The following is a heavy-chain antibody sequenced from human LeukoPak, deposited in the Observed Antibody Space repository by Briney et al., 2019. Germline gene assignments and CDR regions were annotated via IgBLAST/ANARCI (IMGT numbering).Heavy chain of an antibody. CDR2: IYYSGSTNYNSGST. CDR3: ARAGARDGYTFDY. J-gene: IGHJ4*02. Sequence: SETLSLTCTVSGGSIRSYYWSWIRQPPGKGLEWIGYIYYSGSTNYNSGSTNYNPSLNSRVTISVDTSKNQFSLKLHSVTAADTALYYCARAGARDGYTFDYWGQGTVVTVSS. CDR1: GGSIRSYY. D-gene: IGHD5-24*01. V-gene: IGHV4-59*13.